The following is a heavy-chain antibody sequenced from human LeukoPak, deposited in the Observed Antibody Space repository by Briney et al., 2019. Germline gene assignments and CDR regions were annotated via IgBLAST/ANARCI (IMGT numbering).Heavy chain of an antibody. Sequence: PGESLRLSCAASGFTFSTYWMSWVRQAPGKGLEWVAGIKEDGSEIYYVDSVKGRFTISRDNAKNSLYLQMNSLRAEDTAVYYCARGHVSIGPWGQGTLVTVSS. CDR3: ARGHVSIGP. J-gene: IGHJ4*02. V-gene: IGHV3-7*01. D-gene: IGHD3-3*02. CDR2: IKEDGSEI. CDR1: GFTFSTYW.